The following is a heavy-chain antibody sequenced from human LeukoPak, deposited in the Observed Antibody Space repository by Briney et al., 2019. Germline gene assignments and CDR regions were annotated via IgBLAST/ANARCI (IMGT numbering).Heavy chain of an antibody. J-gene: IGHJ5*02. V-gene: IGHV4-59*08. CDR3: ASLYGDYDWFDP. D-gene: IGHD4-17*01. Sequence: SETLSLTCTVSGGSISSYYWSWIRQPPGKGLEWIGSIYYSGSTNYNPSLKSRVTISVDTSKNQFSLKLSSVTAADTAVYYCASLYGDYDWFDPWGQGTLVTVSS. CDR1: GGSISSYY. CDR2: IYYSGST.